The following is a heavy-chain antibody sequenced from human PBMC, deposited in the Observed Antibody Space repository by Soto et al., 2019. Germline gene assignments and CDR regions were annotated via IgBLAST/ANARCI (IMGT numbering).Heavy chain of an antibody. Sequence: ASVRVSCKASGYTFTSYGISWVRQAPGQGLEWMGWISAYNGNTNYAQKLQGRVTMTTDTSTSTAYMELRSLRSDDTAVYYCARHDSSGYYRRSGAFDIWGQGTMVTVSS. CDR3: ARHDSSGYYRRSGAFDI. V-gene: IGHV1-18*01. J-gene: IGHJ3*02. CDR2: ISAYNGNT. CDR1: GYTFTSYG. D-gene: IGHD3-22*01.